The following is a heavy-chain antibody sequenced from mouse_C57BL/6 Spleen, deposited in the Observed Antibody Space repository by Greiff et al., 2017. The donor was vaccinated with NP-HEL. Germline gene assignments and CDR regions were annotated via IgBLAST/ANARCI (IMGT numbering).Heavy chain of an antibody. J-gene: IGHJ4*01. CDR1: GYTFTDYY. V-gene: IGHV1-19*01. D-gene: IGHD1-1*02. Sequence: VQLKESGPVLVKPGASVKMSCKASGYTFTDYYMNWVKQSHGKSLEWIGVINPYNGGTSYNQKFKGKATLTVDKSSSTAYMELNSLTSEDSAVYYCARGPYGYAMDYWGQGTSVTVSS. CDR2: INPYNGGT. CDR3: ARGPYGYAMDY.